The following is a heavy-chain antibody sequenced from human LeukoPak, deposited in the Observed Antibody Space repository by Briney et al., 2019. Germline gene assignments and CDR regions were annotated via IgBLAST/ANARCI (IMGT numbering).Heavy chain of an antibody. D-gene: IGHD2-2*01. Sequence: GGSLRLSCAASGFTFSSHWMSWVRQAPGKGLEWVANIKQDGSEKYYVDSVKGRFTISRDNAENSLYLQMNSLRAEDTAVYYCARESCSSTSCYVNWFDPWGQGTLVTVSS. V-gene: IGHV3-7*03. CDR3: ARESCSSTSCYVNWFDP. CDR2: IKQDGSEK. CDR1: GFTFSSHW. J-gene: IGHJ5*02.